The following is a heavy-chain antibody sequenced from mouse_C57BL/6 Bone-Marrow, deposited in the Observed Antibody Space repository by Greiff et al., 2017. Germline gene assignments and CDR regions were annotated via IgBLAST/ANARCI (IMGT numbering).Heavy chain of an antibody. V-gene: IGHV1-7*01. J-gene: IGHJ3*01. D-gene: IGHD2-1*01. CDR3: ASIYYWFAY. CDR1: GYTFTSCW. CDR2: INPSSGYT. Sequence: QVQLKQSGAELAKPGASVKLSCKASGYTFTSCWMHWVKQRPGQGLEWIGYINPSSGYTKYNQKFKDKATLTADKSSSTAYMQLSSLTYEDSAVYYCASIYYWFAYWGQGTLVTVSA.